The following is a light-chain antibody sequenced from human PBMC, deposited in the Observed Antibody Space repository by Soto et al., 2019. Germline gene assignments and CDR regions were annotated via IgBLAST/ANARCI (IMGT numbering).Light chain of an antibody. CDR2: AVN. CDR1: SSDVGGYNY. J-gene: IGLJ1*01. V-gene: IGLV2-8*01. CDR3: FSYTSSGTYV. Sequence: QSVLTQPPSASGSPGQSVTISCTGTSSDVGGYNYVSWYQQHPGKAPKLIIYAVNKWPSGVPDRFSGSKSGNTASLTVSGLPAEDETDYYCFSYTSSGTYVFGTGTKVTVL.